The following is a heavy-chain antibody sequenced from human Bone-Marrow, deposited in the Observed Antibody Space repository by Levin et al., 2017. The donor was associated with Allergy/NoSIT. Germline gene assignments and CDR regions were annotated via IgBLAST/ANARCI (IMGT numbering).Heavy chain of an antibody. D-gene: IGHD3-22*01. J-gene: IGHJ6*02. Sequence: SSQTLSLTCTVSGASIRSNDYYWRWIRQPPGKGLEWIGYTYSSGNTHYNPSLKSRVTLSLDASKNQISLKLNSVTAADTAVYYCARDRDYYDSSGYDIVYYGMDVWGQGTTVTVSS. CDR2: TYSSGNT. CDR1: GASIRSNDYY. V-gene: IGHV4-30-4*01. CDR3: ARDRDYYDSSGYDIVYYGMDV.